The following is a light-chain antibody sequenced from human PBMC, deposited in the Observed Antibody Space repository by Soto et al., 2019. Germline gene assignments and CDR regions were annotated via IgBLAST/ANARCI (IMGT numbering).Light chain of an antibody. V-gene: IGLV2-14*01. CDR2: EVT. CDR1: SSDVGGYDY. CDR3: SSYTTTSTYV. Sequence: QSALTQPASVSGSPGQSITISCTGTSSDVGGYDYVSWYQQHPGKAPNFVIYEVTNRPSGVSHRFSGSKSGNTASLTISGLQAEDEADYSCSSYTTTSTYVFGTGTKVTVL. J-gene: IGLJ1*01.